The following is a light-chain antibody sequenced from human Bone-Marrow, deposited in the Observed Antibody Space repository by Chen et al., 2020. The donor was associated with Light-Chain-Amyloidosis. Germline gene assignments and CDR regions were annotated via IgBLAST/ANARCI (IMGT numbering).Light chain of an antibody. V-gene: IGLV3-21*03. CDR2: DDI. J-gene: IGLJ3*02. CDR3: QVWDSSSSHPWV. CDR1: NIGSKR. Sequence: SYVLTQLTSVSVAPGKTARITCGGNNIGSKRVNWYQQKPGQDPVLVVYDDIDGPSGIPERCAGSTSGNTATLTISRVEAGDEADYDCQVWDSSSSHPWVFGGGTKLTVL.